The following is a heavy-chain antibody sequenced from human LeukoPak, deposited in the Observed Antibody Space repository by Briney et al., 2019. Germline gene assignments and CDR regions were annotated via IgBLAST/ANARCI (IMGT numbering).Heavy chain of an antibody. Sequence: GGTLRLSCAASGFTFSNHGMDWVRQAPGKGLEWVSGISPSGDITYYADSVKGRFTISRDNSKNTLYLQMNSLRAEDTAVYYCAKDRWELLRAYYFDYWGQGTLVTVSS. CDR1: GFTFSNHG. CDR3: AKDRWELLRAYYFDY. V-gene: IGHV3-23*01. J-gene: IGHJ4*02. CDR2: ISPSGDIT. D-gene: IGHD1-26*01.